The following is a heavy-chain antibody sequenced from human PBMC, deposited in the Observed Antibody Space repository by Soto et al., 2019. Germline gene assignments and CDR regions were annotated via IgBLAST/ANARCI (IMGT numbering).Heavy chain of an antibody. CDR2: IWYDGSNK. J-gene: IGHJ4*02. V-gene: IGHV3-33*01. D-gene: IGHD4-17*01. Sequence: GGPLRLCCAASGFTFSSYGMHWVRQAPGKGLEWVAVIWYDGSNKYYADSVKGRFTISRDNSKNTLYLQMNSLRAEDTAVYYCARVYYGGNSDYFDYWGQGTLVTVSS. CDR3: ARVYYGGNSDYFDY. CDR1: GFTFSSYG.